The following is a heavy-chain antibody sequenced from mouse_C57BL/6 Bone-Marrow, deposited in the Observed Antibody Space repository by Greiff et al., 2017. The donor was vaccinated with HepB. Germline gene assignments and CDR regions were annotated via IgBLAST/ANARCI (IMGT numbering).Heavy chain of an antibody. D-gene: IGHD1-1*02. CDR3: AREMGRYDYFDY. J-gene: IGHJ2*01. V-gene: IGHV1-54*01. CDR2: IYPGSGGT. Sequence: VQLQQSGAELVRPGTSVKVSCKASGYAFTNYLIEWVKQRPGQGLEWIGVIYPGSGGTNYNEKFKGKATLTADKSSSTAYMQLSSLTSEDSAVYVWAREMGRYDYFDYWGQGTTLTVSS. CDR1: GYAFTNYL.